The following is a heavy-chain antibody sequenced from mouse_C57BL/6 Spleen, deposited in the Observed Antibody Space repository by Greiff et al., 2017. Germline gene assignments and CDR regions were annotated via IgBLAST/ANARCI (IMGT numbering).Heavy chain of an antibody. Sequence: VQLQQSGAELVRPGTSVKVSCKASGYAFTNYLIEWVKQRPGQGLEWIGVINPGSGGTNYNEKFKGKAKLTADKSSSTAYMQLSSLTSEDSAVYFCARRMSGYNDYWGQGTTLTVSS. V-gene: IGHV1-54*01. CDR1: GYAFTNYL. CDR3: ARRMSGYNDY. J-gene: IGHJ2*01. D-gene: IGHD1-3*01. CDR2: INPGSGGT.